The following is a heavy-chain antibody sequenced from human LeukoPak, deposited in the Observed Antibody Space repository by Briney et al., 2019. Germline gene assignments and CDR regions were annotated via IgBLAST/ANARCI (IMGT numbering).Heavy chain of an antibody. CDR3: AKDIKSSTIFDY. D-gene: IGHD5-24*01. V-gene: IGHV3-43*02. Sequence: PGGSLRLSCAASGFTFDDYAMHWVRQAPGKGLEWVSLISGDGGSTYYANSVDGPFTISRHNSKNPLYLQMNSLRTEDTALYYCAKDIKSSTIFDYWGQGTLVTVSS. CDR1: GFTFDDYA. J-gene: IGHJ4*02. CDR2: ISGDGGST.